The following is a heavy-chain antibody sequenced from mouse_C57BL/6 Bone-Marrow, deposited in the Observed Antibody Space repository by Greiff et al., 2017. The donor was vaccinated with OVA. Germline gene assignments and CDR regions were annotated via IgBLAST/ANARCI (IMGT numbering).Heavy chain of an antibody. CDR3: ARGSGPWYFDV. D-gene: IGHD1-3*01. J-gene: IGHJ1*03. V-gene: IGHV3-6*01. CDR1: GYSITSGYY. CDR2: ISYDGSN. Sequence: ESGPGLVKPSQSLSLTCSVTGYSITSGYYWNWIRQFPGNKLEWMGYISYDGSNNYNPSLKNRISITRDTSKNQFFLKLNSVTTEDTATYYCARGSGPWYFDVWGTGTTVTVSS.